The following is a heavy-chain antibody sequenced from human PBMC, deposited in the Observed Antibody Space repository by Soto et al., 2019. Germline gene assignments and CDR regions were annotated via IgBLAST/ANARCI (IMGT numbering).Heavy chain of an antibody. CDR2: IYHSGST. CDR3: ARSKYYGSGSYYNEGAFDI. CDR1: GYSISSGYY. D-gene: IGHD3-10*01. J-gene: IGHJ3*02. V-gene: IGHV4-38-2*01. Sequence: SETLSLTCAVSGYSISSGYYWGWIRQPPGKGLEWIGSIYHSGSTYYNPSLKSRVTISVDTSKNQFSLKLSSVTAADTAVYYCARSKYYGSGSYYNEGAFDIWGQGTMVTVS.